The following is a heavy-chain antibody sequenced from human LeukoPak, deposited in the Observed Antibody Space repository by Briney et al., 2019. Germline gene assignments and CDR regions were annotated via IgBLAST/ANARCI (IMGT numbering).Heavy chain of an antibody. J-gene: IGHJ6*03. CDR3: ARHKDYYYSYMDV. CDR2: IYYSGST. Sequence: SETLSLTCTVSGDSISSSSYYWGWIRQPPGKGLEWIGTIYYSGSTYYNPSLTSRVTISVDTSKNQFSLKLSSVTAADTAVYYCARHKDYYYSYMDVWGKGTTVTISS. CDR1: GDSISSSSYY. V-gene: IGHV4-39*01.